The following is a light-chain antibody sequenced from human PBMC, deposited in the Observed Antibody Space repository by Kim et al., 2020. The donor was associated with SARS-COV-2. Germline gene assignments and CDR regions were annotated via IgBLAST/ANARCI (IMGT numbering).Light chain of an antibody. CDR1: NSDIGKYIY. J-gene: IGLJ3*02. CDR2: EVT. CDR3: SSYAGSLWT. Sequence: PGHSRTNSCTGTNSDIGKYIYVSWYQQPPGKAPKLIIYEVTERPSGVSSRFSASKSGNTASLTICGLQAEDEADYSCSSYAGSLWTFGGGTKLTVL. V-gene: IGLV2-23*02.